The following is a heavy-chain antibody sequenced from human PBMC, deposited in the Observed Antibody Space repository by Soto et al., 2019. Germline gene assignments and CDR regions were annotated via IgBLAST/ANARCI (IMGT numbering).Heavy chain of an antibody. J-gene: IGHJ5*02. CDR3: ARDPSLSGSSWYGGFDP. D-gene: IGHD6-13*01. CDR1: GCSISSYY. CDR2: IYYSGST. V-gene: IGHV4-59*01. Sequence: SETLSLTCTVSGCSISSYYWSWIRQPPGKGLEWIGYIYYSGSTNYNPSLKSRVTISVDTSKNQFSLKLSSVTAADTAVYYCARDPSLSGSSWYGGFDPWGQGTLVTVSS.